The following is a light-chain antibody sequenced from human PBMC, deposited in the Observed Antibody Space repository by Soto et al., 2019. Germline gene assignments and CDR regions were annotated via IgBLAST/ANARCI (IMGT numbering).Light chain of an antibody. J-gene: IGLJ3*02. V-gene: IGLV2-14*01. CDR3: CSYTNSDSPLL. CDR1: TSDIGGYNF. CDR2: EVI. Sequence: LTQPASVSGSPGQSITISCTGSTSDIGGYNFVSWYQQHPGKAPKLMIYEVINRPSGVSSRFSGSKSANTTSLTISGLEAEDEADYYCCSYTNSDSPLLFGGGTKLTVL.